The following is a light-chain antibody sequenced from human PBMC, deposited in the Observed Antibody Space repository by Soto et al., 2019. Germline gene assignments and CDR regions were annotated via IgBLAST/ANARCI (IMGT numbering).Light chain of an antibody. CDR1: QDMSNY. CDR2: DAS. J-gene: IGKJ4*01. CDR3: QQYDNLLLLT. Sequence: DIQMTHSPSSLSASVGGRVTITCQASQDMSNYLNWYQQKPGKAPKLLIYDASNLETGVPSRFSGSGSGTDFTFTISSLQPEDIATYYCQQYDNLLLLTFGGGTKVEIK. V-gene: IGKV1-33*01.